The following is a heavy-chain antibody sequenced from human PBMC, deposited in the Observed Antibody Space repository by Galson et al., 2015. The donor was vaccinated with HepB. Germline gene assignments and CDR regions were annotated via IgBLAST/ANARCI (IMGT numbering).Heavy chain of an antibody. Sequence: SLRLSCAASGFTFSNYAMNWVRQAPGKGLEWVSSITGRGGSTYYADSVKGRFTISRDNSKNTLYLQMNSLSAEDTAIYYCAKALLAGTHWFDPWGQGTLVTVSS. J-gene: IGHJ5*02. CDR3: AKALLAGTHWFDP. CDR1: GFTFSNYA. CDR2: ITGRGGST. D-gene: IGHD1-1*01. V-gene: IGHV3-23*01.